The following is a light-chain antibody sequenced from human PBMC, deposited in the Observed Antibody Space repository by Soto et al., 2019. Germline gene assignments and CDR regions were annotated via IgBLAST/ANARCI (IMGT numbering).Light chain of an antibody. CDR3: QQYSSSPLT. CDR1: QSVSSNY. V-gene: IGKV3-20*01. J-gene: IGKJ4*01. Sequence: FVVMQSTGTLSLSPGEGATLSYRASQSVSSNYLAWYQQKPGQAPRLLIYGASNRATGIPDRFSGSGSGTEFTLTISRLEPEDFAVYYCQQYSSSPLTFGGGTMADI. CDR2: GAS.